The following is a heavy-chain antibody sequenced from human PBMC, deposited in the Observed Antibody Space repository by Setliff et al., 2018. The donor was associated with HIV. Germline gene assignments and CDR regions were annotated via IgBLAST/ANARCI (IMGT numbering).Heavy chain of an antibody. J-gene: IGHJ3*02. CDR1: GFSFTFYA. V-gene: IGHV3-23*01. CDR3: ILLGMHGALNI. Sequence: PGGSLRLSCAASGFSFTFYALSWVRQTPGKGLEWISGISGSGGVTYYADSVKGRFTISRDNSKSSLYLQMDSLRAEDTAVYYCILLGMHGALNIWGQGTMVTVSS. CDR2: ISGSGGVT. D-gene: IGHD7-27*01.